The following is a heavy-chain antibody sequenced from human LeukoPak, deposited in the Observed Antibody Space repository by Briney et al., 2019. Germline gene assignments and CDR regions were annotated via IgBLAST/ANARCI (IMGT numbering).Heavy chain of an antibody. V-gene: IGHV4-59*08. CDR2: ISNSGTT. Sequence: SETLSLTCTVSGGSISTYFWTWIRQPPGKRLEWIGYISNSGTTNYNPSLKSRVTISVDTSKNHFSLKLSSVTAADTAMYYCARHVDSSGYYTTAVDYWGQGTLVTVSS. J-gene: IGHJ4*02. CDR1: GGSISTYF. CDR3: ARHVDSSGYYTTAVDY. D-gene: IGHD3-22*01.